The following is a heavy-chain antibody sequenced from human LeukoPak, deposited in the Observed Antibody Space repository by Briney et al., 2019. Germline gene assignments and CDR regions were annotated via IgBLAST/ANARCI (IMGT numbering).Heavy chain of an antibody. V-gene: IGHV3-74*03. CDR1: GFTFSKYW. CDR2: IRGDGGSI. Sequence: PGGSLRLSCVTSGFTFSKYWMNWLRHAPGKGLVWVSRIRGDGGSITYAESVKGRFTISRDNARNTLYLQMNSLRVEDTAVYYCAKSDWFDPCGQGTLVTVSS. CDR3: AKSDWFDP. J-gene: IGHJ5*02.